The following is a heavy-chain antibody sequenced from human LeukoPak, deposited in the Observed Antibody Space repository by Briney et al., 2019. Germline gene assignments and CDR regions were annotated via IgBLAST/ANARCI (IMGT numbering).Heavy chain of an antibody. V-gene: IGHV4-30-2*01. J-gene: IGHJ4*02. CDR2: IYHSGST. D-gene: IGHD4-17*01. Sequence: SQTLSLTCAVSGGSISSGGYSWSWLRQPPGRGLEWIGYIYHSGSTYYNPSLKSRVTISVDRSKNQFSLKLSSVTAADTAVYYCARGTMGDYALDYWGQGTLVTVSS. CDR1: GGSISSGGYS. CDR3: ARGTMGDYALDY.